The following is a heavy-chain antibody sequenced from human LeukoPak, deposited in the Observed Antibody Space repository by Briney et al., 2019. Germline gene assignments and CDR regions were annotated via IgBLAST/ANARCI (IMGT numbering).Heavy chain of an antibody. CDR2: ISGSGGST. Sequence: GGSLRLSCAASGFTLSSYAMSWVRQAPGKGLEWVSVISGSGGSTYYADSVKGGFTISRDNSKNTVHLQMNSLRAEDTAVYYCAKDLYSNYVFYYYGMDVWGQGTTVTVSS. V-gene: IGHV3-23*01. CDR3: AKDLYSNYVFYYYGMDV. J-gene: IGHJ6*02. D-gene: IGHD4-11*01. CDR1: GFTLSSYA.